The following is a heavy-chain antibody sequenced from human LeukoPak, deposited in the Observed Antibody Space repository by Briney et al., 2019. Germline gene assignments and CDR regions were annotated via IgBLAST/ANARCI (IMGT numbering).Heavy chain of an antibody. D-gene: IGHD6-19*01. V-gene: IGHV4-34*01. CDR2: TNHSGST. CDR3: ARGGYSSGYYYYYGMDV. CDR1: GGSFSGYY. J-gene: IGHJ6*02. Sequence: SETLSLTCAVYGGSFSGYYWSWIRHPPGKGLEWIGETNHSGSTNYNPSLKSRVTISVDTSKNQFSLKLSSVTAADTAVYYCARGGYSSGYYYYYGMDVWGQGTTVTVSS.